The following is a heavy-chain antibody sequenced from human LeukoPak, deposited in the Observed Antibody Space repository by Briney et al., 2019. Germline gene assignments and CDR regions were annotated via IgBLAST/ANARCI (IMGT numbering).Heavy chain of an antibody. CDR3: ARETTKRNQRMGNYYYYMDV. J-gene: IGHJ6*03. CDR2: ISSSGSTI. Sequence: GGSLRFSCAASGFTLSSYEMNWVRQAPGKGLEWVSYISSSGSTIYYADSVKGRFTISRDNAKNSLYLQMNSLRAEDTAVYYCARETTKRNQRMGNYYYYMDVWGKGTTVTVSS. CDR1: GFTLSSYE. D-gene: IGHD4-11*01. V-gene: IGHV3-48*03.